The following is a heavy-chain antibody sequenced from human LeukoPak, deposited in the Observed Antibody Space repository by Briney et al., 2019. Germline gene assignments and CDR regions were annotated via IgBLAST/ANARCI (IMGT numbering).Heavy chain of an antibody. Sequence: SETLSLTCTVSGGSISSYYWSWIRQPPRKGLEWIRYIYYSGSTNYNPSLKSRVNISIDTPKNEFSLKLSSGAAADTAVYYCASGRVGALDYWGQGTLVTVSS. J-gene: IGHJ4*02. CDR2: IYYSGST. V-gene: IGHV4-59*08. CDR1: GGSISSYY. D-gene: IGHD1-26*01. CDR3: ASGRVGALDY.